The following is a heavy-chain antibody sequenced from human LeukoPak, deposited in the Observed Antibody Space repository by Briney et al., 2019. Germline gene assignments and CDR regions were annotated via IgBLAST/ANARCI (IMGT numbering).Heavy chain of an antibody. Sequence: GGPLTLSCAASGFTFSSYEMNWLRQAPGEGLEWVSYINSRGTTTYYADSVKGRFTISRDNAKNSLYLQMNSLGVGDTGVYYCSKVDFDDGDDWGQGTLVTVSS. D-gene: IGHD3-9*01. J-gene: IGHJ4*02. CDR2: INSRGTTT. CDR3: SKVDFDDGDD. V-gene: IGHV3-48*03. CDR1: GFTFSSYE.